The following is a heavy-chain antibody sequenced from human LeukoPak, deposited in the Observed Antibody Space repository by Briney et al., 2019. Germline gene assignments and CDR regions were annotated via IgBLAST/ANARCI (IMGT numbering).Heavy chain of an antibody. D-gene: IGHD3-22*01. CDR1: GFTFSSYG. CDR2: IRYDGSNK. Sequence: PGGSLRLSCAASGFTFSSYGMHWVRQAPGKGLEWVAFIRYDGSNKYYADSVKGRLTISRDNSKNTLYLQMNSLRAEDTAVYYCARDRDSSGYRPRYMDVWGKGTTVTVSS. V-gene: IGHV3-30*02. J-gene: IGHJ6*03. CDR3: ARDRDSSGYRPRYMDV.